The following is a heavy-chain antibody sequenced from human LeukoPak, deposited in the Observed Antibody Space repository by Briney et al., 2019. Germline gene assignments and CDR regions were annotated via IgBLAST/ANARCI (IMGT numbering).Heavy chain of an antibody. CDR3: AREVSSSSSPQFDY. Sequence: ASVKVSCKASGYTFTGYYMHWVRQAPGPGLEWMGRINPNSGGTNYAQKFQGRVTMTRDTSISTAYMELSRLRSDDTAVYYCAREVSSSSSPQFDYWGQGTLVTVSS. J-gene: IGHJ4*02. D-gene: IGHD6-6*01. CDR1: GYTFTGYY. CDR2: INPNSGGT. V-gene: IGHV1-2*06.